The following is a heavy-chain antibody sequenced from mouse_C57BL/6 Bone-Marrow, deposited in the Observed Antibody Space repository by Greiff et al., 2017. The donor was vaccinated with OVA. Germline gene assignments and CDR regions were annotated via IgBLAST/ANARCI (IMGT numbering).Heavy chain of an antibody. CDR2: IRNKANGYTT. CDR1: GFTFTDYY. V-gene: IGHV7-3*01. CDR3: ARYDWAWFAY. Sequence: EVMLVESGGGLVQPGGSLSLSCAASGFTFTDYYMSWVRQPPGKALEWLGFIRNKANGYTTEYSASVKGRFTISRDNYQSILYLQMNALRAEDSATYYCARYDWAWFAYWGQGTLVTVSA. J-gene: IGHJ3*01.